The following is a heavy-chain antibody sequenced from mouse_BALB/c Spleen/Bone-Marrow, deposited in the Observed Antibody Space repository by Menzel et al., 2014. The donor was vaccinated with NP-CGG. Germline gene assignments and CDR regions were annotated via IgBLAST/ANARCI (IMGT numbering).Heavy chain of an antibody. CDR1: GYIFTSYN. CDR3: AREGGSHFDY. Sequence: QVQLKESGAELVKPGASVKMSCKASGYIFTSYNIHWVKQTPGQGLEWIGTIYPGNGDTSYTQKFKGKATLTADRSSATAYMQFSSLTSEDSAVYYCAREGGSHFDYWGQGTTLTVSS. J-gene: IGHJ2*01. CDR2: IYPGNGDT. V-gene: IGHV1-12*01.